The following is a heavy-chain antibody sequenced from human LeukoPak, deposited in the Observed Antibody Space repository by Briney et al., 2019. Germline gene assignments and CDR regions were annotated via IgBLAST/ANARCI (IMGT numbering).Heavy chain of an antibody. J-gene: IGHJ4*02. V-gene: IGHV3-74*01. CDR3: GRVGGSYSPVLI. D-gene: IGHD1-26*01. CDR1: GFTFSSYA. CDR2: INTDGNNT. Sequence: GRSLGLSCAASGFTFSSYAMHWVRQAPGKGLVWVSRINTDGNNTSLADSVKGRFTISRDNAKNTLYLQMNSLRAEDTAVYYCGRVGGSYSPVLIWGQGTLVTVSS.